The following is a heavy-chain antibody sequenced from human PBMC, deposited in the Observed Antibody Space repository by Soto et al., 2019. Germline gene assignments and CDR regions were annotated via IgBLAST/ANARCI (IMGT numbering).Heavy chain of an antibody. CDR1: GFTFTSSA. CDR3: AATPVVAYYYGMDV. D-gene: IGHD2-15*01. Sequence: QMQLVQSGPEVKKPGTSVKVSCKASGFTFTSSAVQWVRQARGQRLEWIGWIVVGSGNTNYAQKFQERVTITRDMSTSTASMELSSLRSEDTAVYYCAATPVVAYYYGMDVWGQGTTVTVSS. CDR2: IVVGSGNT. V-gene: IGHV1-58*01. J-gene: IGHJ6*02.